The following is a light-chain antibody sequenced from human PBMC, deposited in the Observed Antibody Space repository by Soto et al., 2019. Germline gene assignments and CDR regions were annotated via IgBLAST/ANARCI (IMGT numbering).Light chain of an antibody. J-gene: IGKJ1*01. Sequence: EIVLTQSPGTLSLSPGERATLSCRASQSVSSNYLAWYQSKPGQAPRLLIHGIVTRATGIPDRFSGSGSGTDFTLTISRLEPEDFAVYYWQQYGSSPWTFGQGTKVDIK. V-gene: IGKV3-20*01. CDR3: QQYGSSPWT. CDR1: QSVSSNY. CDR2: GIV.